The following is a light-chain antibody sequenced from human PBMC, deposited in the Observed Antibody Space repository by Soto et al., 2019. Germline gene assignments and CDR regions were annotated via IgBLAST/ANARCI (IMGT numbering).Light chain of an antibody. V-gene: IGLV2-23*02. CDR3: CSYAGSSTLV. CDR2: EVS. J-gene: IGLJ2*01. Sequence: QSVLTQPASVSGSPGQSITISCTGTSSDVGSYNLGSWYQQHPGKAPKLMIYEVSKRPSGVSNRFSGSKSGNTASLTISGLQAEDEADYYCCSYAGSSTLVFGGGTKLTVL. CDR1: SSDVGSYNL.